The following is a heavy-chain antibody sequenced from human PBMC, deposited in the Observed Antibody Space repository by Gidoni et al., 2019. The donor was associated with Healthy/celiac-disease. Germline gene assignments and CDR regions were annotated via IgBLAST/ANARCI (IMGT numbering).Heavy chain of an antibody. V-gene: IGHV5-10-1*03. CDR1: GYSFTSYW. CDR3: ARLEYSGYDYHYYYYMDV. J-gene: IGHJ6*03. CDR2: IDPSDSYT. D-gene: IGHD5-12*01. Sequence: EVQLVQSGAEVKKPGESLRISCKGSGYSFTSYWISWVRQMPGKGLEWMGRIDPSDSYTNYSPSFQGHVTISADKSISTAYLQWSSLKASDTAMYYCARLEYSGYDYHYYYYMDVWGKGTTVTVSS.